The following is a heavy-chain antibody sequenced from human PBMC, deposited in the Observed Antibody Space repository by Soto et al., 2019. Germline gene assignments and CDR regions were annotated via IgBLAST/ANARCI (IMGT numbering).Heavy chain of an antibody. D-gene: IGHD3-10*01. V-gene: IGHV4-31*03. J-gene: IGHJ4*02. CDR1: GVSISSRGYY. Sequence: QVQLQESGPGLVEPSQTLSLTCTVSGVSISSRGYYWSWIRQHPGKGLEWIGYIYYSGSTYYNPSLKSRVTISVDTSKNQFSLKLSSVTAAETAVYYCARRDSSGLDYWGQGTLVTVSS. CDR3: ARRDSSGLDY. CDR2: IYYSGST.